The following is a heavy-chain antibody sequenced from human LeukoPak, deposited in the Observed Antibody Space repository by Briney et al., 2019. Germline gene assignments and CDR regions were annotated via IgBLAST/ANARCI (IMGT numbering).Heavy chain of an antibody. CDR1: GFTFSSYA. D-gene: IGHD3-10*01. J-gene: IGHJ4*02. V-gene: IGHV3-23*01. CDR3: AKDEMVTMVRGVIMGYFDY. CDR2: ISGSGGST. Sequence: GGSLRLSCAASGFTFSSYAMSWVRQAPGKGLEWVSAISGSGGSTHYADSVKGRFTISRDTSKNTLYLQMNSLRAEDTAVYYCAKDEMVTMVRGVIMGYFDYWGQGTLVTVSS.